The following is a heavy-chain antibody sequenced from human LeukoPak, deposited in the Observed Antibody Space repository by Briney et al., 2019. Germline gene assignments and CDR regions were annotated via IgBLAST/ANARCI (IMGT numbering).Heavy chain of an antibody. V-gene: IGHV3-30*18. D-gene: IGHD3-22*01. J-gene: IGHJ4*02. CDR1: GFTFSSYG. CDR3: AKVNYYDSSGYYDY. Sequence: GGSLRLSCAASGFTFSSYGMRWVRQAPGKGLEWVAVISHDGSNKYYADSVKGRFTISRDNSKNTMYLQMNSLRVEDTAVYYCAKVNYYDSSGYYDYWGQGTLVTVSS. CDR2: ISHDGSNK.